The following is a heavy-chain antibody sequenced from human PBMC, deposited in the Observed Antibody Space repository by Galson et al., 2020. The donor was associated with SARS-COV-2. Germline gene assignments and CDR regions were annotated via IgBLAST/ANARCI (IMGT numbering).Heavy chain of an antibody. V-gene: IGHV1-2*02. D-gene: IGHD3-10*01. J-gene: IGHJ6*02. CDR1: GYIFDGFY. CDR3: AREFSGGGVDV. Sequence: ASVKVSCKASGYIFDGFYIHWVRQAPGQGLEWMAWINPKSGGTDFAQKFQGRVTLTRDTSISTAYLELSTLKSDDTAVYYCAREFSGGGVDVWGQGTTVTVSS. CDR2: INPKSGGT.